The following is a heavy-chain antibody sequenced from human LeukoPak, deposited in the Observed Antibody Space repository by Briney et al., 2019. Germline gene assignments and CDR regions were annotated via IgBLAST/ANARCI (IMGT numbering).Heavy chain of an antibody. Sequence: SETLSLTCTVSGGSISSYYWSWIRQPPGKGLEWIGYIYYSGSTKYNPSLKSRVTISVDTSKKQFSLKLSSVIAADTAVYYCARIGSSTSCSSSLRRWEFDPWGQGTLVTVSS. CDR2: IYYSGST. V-gene: IGHV4-59*01. D-gene: IGHD2-2*01. CDR1: GGSISSYY. J-gene: IGHJ5*02. CDR3: ARIGSSTSCSSSLRRWEFDP.